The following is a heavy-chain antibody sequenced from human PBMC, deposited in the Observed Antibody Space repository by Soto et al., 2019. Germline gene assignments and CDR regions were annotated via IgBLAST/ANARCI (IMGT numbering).Heavy chain of an antibody. D-gene: IGHD2-21*02. CDR2: ISYDGSNK. V-gene: IGHV3-30-3*01. CDR1: GFTFSSYA. Sequence: GGSLRLSCAASGFTFSSYAMHWVRQAPGKGLEWVAVISYDGSNKYYADSVKGRFTISRDNSKNTLYLQMNSLRAEDTAVYYCARERNCGGDCYPFDYWGQGTLVTVSS. J-gene: IGHJ4*02. CDR3: ARERNCGGDCYPFDY.